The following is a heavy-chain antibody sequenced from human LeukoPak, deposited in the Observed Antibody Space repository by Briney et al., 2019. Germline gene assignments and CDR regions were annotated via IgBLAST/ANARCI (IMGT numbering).Heavy chain of an antibody. CDR2: ISWNSGSI. CDR1: GFTFDDYA. V-gene: IGHV3-9*01. CDR3: AKDNYDILTGLFDY. J-gene: IGHJ4*02. D-gene: IGHD3-9*01. Sequence: GRSLRLSCAASGFTFDDYAMHWVRQAPGKGLEWVSGISWNSGSIGYADSAKGRFTISRDNAKNSLYLQMNSLRAEDTALYYCAKDNYDILTGLFDYWGQGTLVTVSS.